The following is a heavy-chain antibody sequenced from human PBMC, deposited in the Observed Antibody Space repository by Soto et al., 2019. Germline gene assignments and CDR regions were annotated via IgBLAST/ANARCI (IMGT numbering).Heavy chain of an antibody. CDR3: ARDGYKEGYFDY. J-gene: IGHJ4*02. CDR2: ISYDGSNK. V-gene: IGHV3-30-3*01. CDR1: GFTFSSYA. D-gene: IGHD5-12*01. Sequence: ESGGGVVQPGRSLRLSCAASGFTFSSYAMHWVRQAPGKGLEWVAVISYDGSNKYYADSVKGRFTISRDNSKNTLYLQMNSLRAEDTAVYYCARDGYKEGYFDYWGQGTLVTVSS.